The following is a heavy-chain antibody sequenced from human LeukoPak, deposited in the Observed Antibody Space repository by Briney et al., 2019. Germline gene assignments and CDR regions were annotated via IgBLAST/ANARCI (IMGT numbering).Heavy chain of an antibody. Sequence: GGSLRLSCAASGFSFSNAWMTWVRQGPGKGLEWVGRIKSKTEGGTTDYAAPVKGRFSISRDDSKNTLYLQMNSLKTEDTAVYYCTTESRAPPITMIVEDAFDIWGQGTMVTVSS. J-gene: IGHJ3*02. CDR1: GFSFSNAW. D-gene: IGHD3-22*01. CDR3: TTESRAPPITMIVEDAFDI. V-gene: IGHV3-15*01. CDR2: IKSKTEGGTT.